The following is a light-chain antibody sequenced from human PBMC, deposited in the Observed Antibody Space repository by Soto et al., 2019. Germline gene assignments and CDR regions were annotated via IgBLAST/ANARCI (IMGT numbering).Light chain of an antibody. J-gene: IGKJ1*01. Sequence: EIVMTQSPATLSVSPGERATLSCRASQSVISNFAWYQQKPGQAPRLVIYGASTRATGIPARFSGSGSGTEFTLTVSSLQSEDFAVYYCQQYNNWPRTFGQGTKVDI. CDR2: GAS. CDR1: QSVISN. CDR3: QQYNNWPRT. V-gene: IGKV3-15*01.